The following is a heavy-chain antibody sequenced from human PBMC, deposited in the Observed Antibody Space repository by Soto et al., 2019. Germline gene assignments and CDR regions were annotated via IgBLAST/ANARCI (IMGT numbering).Heavy chain of an antibody. CDR1: GFTFSSYA. J-gene: IGHJ4*02. D-gene: IGHD5-12*01. CDR2: ITGGGGTT. Sequence: EEQLLESGGGLAQPGGSLRLSCAASGFTFSSYAMSWVRQAPGKGLEWVSTITGGGGTTHYADSVKGRFTISRDNSKNTLYLQMNSLRAEDTALYYCARGGAMATINYWGQGTLVTVSS. V-gene: IGHV3-23*01. CDR3: ARGGAMATINY.